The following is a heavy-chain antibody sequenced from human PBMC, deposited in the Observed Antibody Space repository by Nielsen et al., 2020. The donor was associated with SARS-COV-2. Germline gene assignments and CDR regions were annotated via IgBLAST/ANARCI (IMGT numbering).Heavy chain of an antibody. Sequence: SETLSLTCTVSGGSISSYYWSWIRQPPGKGLEWIGYIYYSGSTNYNPSLKSRVTISVDTSKNQFSLKLSSVTAADTAVYYCARVLYYGSGSYYNFFDFWGQGTLVTVSS. V-gene: IGHV4-59*01. CDR2: IYYSGST. J-gene: IGHJ4*02. D-gene: IGHD3-10*01. CDR3: ARVLYYGSGSYYNFFDF. CDR1: GGSISSYY.